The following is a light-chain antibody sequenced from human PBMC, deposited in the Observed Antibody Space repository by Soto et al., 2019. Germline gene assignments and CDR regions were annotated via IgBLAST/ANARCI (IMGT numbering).Light chain of an antibody. J-gene: IGKJ1*01. CDR2: GAS. CDR1: QSVSSSY. Sequence: EIVMTQSPGTLSLSPGERATLSCRASQSVSSSYLAWYQQKPRQAPRLLMYGASSRATGIPDRCSGSGSGTDFTLTSSRLEPEDVAVYYCQQYGSSPCTFGQGTKVEIK. CDR3: QQYGSSPCT. V-gene: IGKV3-20*01.